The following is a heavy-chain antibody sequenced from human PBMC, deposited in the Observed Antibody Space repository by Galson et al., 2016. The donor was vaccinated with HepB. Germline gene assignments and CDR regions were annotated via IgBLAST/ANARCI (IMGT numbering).Heavy chain of an antibody. D-gene: IGHD6-13*01. J-gene: IGHJ4*02. Sequence: SLRLSCAASGFTFNSYGMHWVRQAPGKGLEWVAVIAYDGSNEYYADSVKGRFTISRDNSKNTLYLQMNSLRVEDTAVYYCTKVGGSRWFGFYFDYWGQGTLVTVSS. V-gene: IGHV3-30*18. CDR2: IAYDGSNE. CDR3: TKVGGSRWFGFYFDY. CDR1: GFTFNSYG.